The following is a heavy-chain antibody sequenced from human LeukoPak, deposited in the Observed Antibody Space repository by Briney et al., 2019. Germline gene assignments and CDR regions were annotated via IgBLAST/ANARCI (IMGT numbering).Heavy chain of an antibody. D-gene: IGHD3-16*01. CDR1: GFTFSDYI. V-gene: IGHV3-72*01. CDR3: SRVGGARDESAFDF. J-gene: IGHJ3*01. Sequence: PGGSLRLSCEASGFTFSDYILDWVRQAPGKGLEWVGRIRRKRQSYSTEYAASVKGRFTISRDDSKNSLFLDMNSLKTEDTAVYHCSRVGGARDESAFDFWGQGTMVTVSS. CDR2: IRRKRQSYST.